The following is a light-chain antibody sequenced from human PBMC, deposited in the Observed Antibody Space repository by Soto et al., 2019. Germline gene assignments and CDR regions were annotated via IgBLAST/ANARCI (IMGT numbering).Light chain of an antibody. J-gene: IGKJ2*01. CDR3: QQYNNYPYT. V-gene: IGKV1-5*01. Sequence: DIQMTQSPSTLSASVGDRVIITCRASDTVSSWLAWYQQKPGKVPKLLIYDASGLQSGVPSRFSGSASGTEYTLTISSLQPDDFATYYRQQYNNYPYTFGRGTKVE. CDR2: DAS. CDR1: DTVSSW.